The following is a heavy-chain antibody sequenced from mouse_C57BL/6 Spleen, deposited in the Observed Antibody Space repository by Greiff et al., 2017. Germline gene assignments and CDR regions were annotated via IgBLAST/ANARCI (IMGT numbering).Heavy chain of an antibody. V-gene: IGHV1-63*01. J-gene: IGHJ3*01. Sequence: QVQLKQSGAELVRPGTSVKMSCKASGYTFTNYWIGWAKQRPGHGLEWIGHIYPGGGYTNYKEKFKGKATLTADKSSSTAYMQFSSLTSEDSAIYCCADHYDERAWFACWGQGTLVTVSA. CDR1: GYTFTNYW. CDR3: ADHYDERAWFAC. D-gene: IGHD2-4*01. CDR2: IYPGGGYT.